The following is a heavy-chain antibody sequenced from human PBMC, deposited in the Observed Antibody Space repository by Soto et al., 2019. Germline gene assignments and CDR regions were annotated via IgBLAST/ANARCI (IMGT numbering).Heavy chain of an antibody. D-gene: IGHD3-22*01. J-gene: IGHJ4*02. CDR1: GVSISSGNW. CDR2: IFHDGTA. V-gene: IGHV4-4*02. Sequence: SETLSLTCAVSGVSISSGNWWTWVRQSPQRGLEYIGEIFHDGTANYYPSFERRVAISVDTSKNQFSLKLTSVTAADTAIYFCARLVYDTRLNYMDFDFWGQGTLVTVSS. CDR3: ARLVYDTRLNYMDFDF.